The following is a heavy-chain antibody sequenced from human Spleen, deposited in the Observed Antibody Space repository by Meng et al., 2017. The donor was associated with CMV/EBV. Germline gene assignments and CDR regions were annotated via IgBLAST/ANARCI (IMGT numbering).Heavy chain of an antibody. D-gene: IGHD1-1*01. CDR3: ARERTGTYSSYGMDV. CDR1: GFTVSSNY. V-gene: IGHV3-53*05. J-gene: IGHJ6*02. Sequence: GESLKISCAASGFTVSSNYMSWVRQAPGKGLEWVSVIYSGGSTYYADSVKGRFTISRDNSENTLYLQMNSLSPDDTAVYYCARERTGTYSSYGMDVWGQGTTVTVSS. CDR2: IYSGGST.